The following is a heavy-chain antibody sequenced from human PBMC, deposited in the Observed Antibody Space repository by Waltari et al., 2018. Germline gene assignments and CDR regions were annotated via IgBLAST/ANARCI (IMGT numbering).Heavy chain of an antibody. J-gene: IGHJ6*03. CDR3: AKKAITTVPSGDYYYYMDV. D-gene: IGHD4-4*01. V-gene: IGHV3-23*03. Sequence: EVQLLESGGALVQPGGSLRLSCAASGFTFSLNAVAWFRQAPGKGLELVSVIYDDGTTYSAASVKGRFTVSRDYSKDTLSLQMNSLRREDTAVYYCAKKAITTVPSGDYYYYMDVWGKGTTVIVAS. CDR2: IYDDGTT. CDR1: GFTFSLNA.